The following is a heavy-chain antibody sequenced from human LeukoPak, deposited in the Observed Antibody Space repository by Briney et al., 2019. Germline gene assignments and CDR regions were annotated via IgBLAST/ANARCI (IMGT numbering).Heavy chain of an antibody. V-gene: IGHV3-64*01. J-gene: IGHJ4*02. Sequence: GGSPRLSCAASGFTFSSYGMHWVRQAPGKGLEYVSAISIHGGDTYYANSVKGRFTISRDNSKNTLYLQMGSLRAEDMAVYYCARVLRDASGYYDYWGQGTLVTVSS. CDR1: GFTFSSYG. CDR2: ISIHGGDT. D-gene: IGHD3-22*01. CDR3: ARVLRDASGYYDY.